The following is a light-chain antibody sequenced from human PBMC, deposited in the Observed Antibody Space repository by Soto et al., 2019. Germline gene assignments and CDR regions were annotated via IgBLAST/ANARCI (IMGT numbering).Light chain of an antibody. J-gene: IGLJ1*01. CDR2: ENN. V-gene: IGLV1-51*02. CDR3: GTWDGV. CDR1: SSNIGNNY. Sequence: QSVLTQPPSVSAAPGQKVTISCSGSSSNIGNNYVSWYQQLPGTAPKLLIYENNKRPSGIPDRFSGSESGTSATLGITGLQTGDEADYYCGTWDGVFGTGTKVTV.